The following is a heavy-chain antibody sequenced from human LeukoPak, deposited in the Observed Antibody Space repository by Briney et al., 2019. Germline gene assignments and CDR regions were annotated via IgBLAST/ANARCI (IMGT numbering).Heavy chain of an antibody. CDR3: ARQISDYYYYYMDV. V-gene: IGHV4-39*01. D-gene: IGHD2/OR15-2a*01. CDR2: IYDSGNG. J-gene: IGHJ6*03. CDR1: GGSISTSAFY. Sequence: SETLSLTCTVSGGSISTSAFYWGWIRQPPGKGLEWIGSIYDSGNGFYNPSLKSRVTISADTSKNQFSLKLNSVTAADTAMYYCARQISDYYYYYMDVWGEGITVTVSS.